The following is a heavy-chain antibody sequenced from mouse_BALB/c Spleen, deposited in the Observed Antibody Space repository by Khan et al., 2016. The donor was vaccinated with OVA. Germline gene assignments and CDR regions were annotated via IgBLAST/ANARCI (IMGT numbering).Heavy chain of an antibody. CDR3: ARRAPDDAMDY. CDR1: GYIFTSFW. J-gene: IGHJ4*01. CDR2: IYPATGST. Sequence: VQLKESGAEVVRPGASVKLSCKTSGYIFTSFWIQWVKQRSGQGLEWIARIYPATGSTYYNEKFKGKATLTADKSSNTVYMQLSSLKSEDSAVYFCARRAPDDAMDYWGQGTSVTVSS. D-gene: IGHD3-3*01. V-gene: IGHV1S132*01.